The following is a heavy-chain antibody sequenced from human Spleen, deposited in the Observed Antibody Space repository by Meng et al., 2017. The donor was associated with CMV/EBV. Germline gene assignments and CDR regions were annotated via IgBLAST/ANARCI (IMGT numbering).Heavy chain of an antibody. Sequence: GESLKISCAASGFTFSRYWMHWVRQAPGKGLVWVSRINSDGSSTSYADSVKGRFTISRDNAKNTLYLQMNSLRAEDTAVYHCARSRDYYETSGYYTYCGMDVWGQGTTVTVSS. CDR1: GFTFSRYW. J-gene: IGHJ6*02. CDR2: INSDGSST. V-gene: IGHV3-74*01. D-gene: IGHD3-22*01. CDR3: ARSRDYYETSGYYTYCGMDV.